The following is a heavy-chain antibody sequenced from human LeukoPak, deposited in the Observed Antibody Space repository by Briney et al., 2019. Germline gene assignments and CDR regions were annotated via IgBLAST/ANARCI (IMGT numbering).Heavy chain of an antibody. D-gene: IGHD6-13*01. CDR1: GFTFSSYA. J-gene: IGHJ4*02. CDR2: ISYDGSNK. Sequence: GGSLRLSCAASGFTFSSYAMHWVRQAPGKGLEWVAVISYDGSNKYYADSVKGRFTISRDNSKNTLYLQMNSLRAEDTAVYYCAREGDSWYGDYFDYWGQGTLATVSS. CDR3: AREGDSWYGDYFDY. V-gene: IGHV3-30*04.